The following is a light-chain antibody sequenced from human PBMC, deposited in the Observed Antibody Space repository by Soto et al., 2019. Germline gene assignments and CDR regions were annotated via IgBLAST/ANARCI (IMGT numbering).Light chain of an antibody. CDR3: QQSYSTLIFT. CDR1: QSISSY. V-gene: IGKV1-39*01. Sequence: QMTQSPSSLSASVGDRVTITCRASQSISSYLNWYQQKPGKAPKLLIYAASSLQSGVPSRFSGSGSGTDFTLTISSLQPEDFAPYYCQQSYSTLIFTFGPGTKVDIK. CDR2: AAS. J-gene: IGKJ3*01.